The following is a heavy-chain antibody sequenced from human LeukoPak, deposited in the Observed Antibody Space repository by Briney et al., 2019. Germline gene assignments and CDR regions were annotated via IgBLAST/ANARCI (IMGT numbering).Heavy chain of an antibody. CDR2: MYSSGNI. J-gene: IGHJ4*02. D-gene: IGHD2-2*01. Sequence: GGSLRLSCAASGFIVSDHYMGWVRQAPGKGLDWVSVMYSSGNIHYADSVEGRFTISRDNSINTLYLQMNSLRAEDTAVYYCAKESCSSRCNFDYWGQGTLVTVSS. CDR1: GFIVSDHY. CDR3: AKESCSSRCNFDY. V-gene: IGHV3-53*01.